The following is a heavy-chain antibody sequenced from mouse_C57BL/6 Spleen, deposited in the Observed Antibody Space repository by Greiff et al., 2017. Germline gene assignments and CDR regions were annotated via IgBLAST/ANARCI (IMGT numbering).Heavy chain of an antibody. J-gene: IGHJ2*01. CDR2: INPSSGYT. Sequence: QVQLQQSGAELARPGASVKMSCKASGYTFTSYTMHWVKQRPGQGLEWIGYINPSSGYTKYNQKFKDKATLTADKSSSPAYMQLSSLTSEDSAVYYCAPITTVVAHFDYWGQGTTLTVSS. V-gene: IGHV1-4*01. CDR3: APITTVVAHFDY. D-gene: IGHD1-1*01. CDR1: GYTFTSYT.